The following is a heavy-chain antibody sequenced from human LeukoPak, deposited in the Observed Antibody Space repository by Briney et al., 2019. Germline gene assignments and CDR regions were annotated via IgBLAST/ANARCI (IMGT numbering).Heavy chain of an antibody. CDR1: GGSFSDHY. Sequence: KPSETLSLTCAVYGGSFSDHYWNWIRQPPGKGLEWIGEINHSGTTNYNSSLKSRVTISVDTSKNHFSLKLNSMTAADTAVYYCARKASHFSYGPRAIDYWGQGNLVTVSS. D-gene: IGHD5-18*01. J-gene: IGHJ4*02. CDR2: INHSGTT. V-gene: IGHV4-34*01. CDR3: ARKASHFSYGPRAIDY.